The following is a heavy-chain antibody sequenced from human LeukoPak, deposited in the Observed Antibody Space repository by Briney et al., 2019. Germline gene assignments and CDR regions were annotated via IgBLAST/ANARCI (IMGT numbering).Heavy chain of an antibody. D-gene: IGHD2-8*01. CDR3: AKEYCSNSVCHSLDY. Sequence: GRSLRLSCAASGFTFSSSGMHWVRQAPGKGLEWVAVISYDGSNKYYADSVKGRFTFSRDNSKNTLYLQMYSLRAEDTAVYYCAKEYCSNSVCHSLDYWGQGTLVTVSS. V-gene: IGHV3-30*18. J-gene: IGHJ4*02. CDR2: ISYDGSNK. CDR1: GFTFSSSG.